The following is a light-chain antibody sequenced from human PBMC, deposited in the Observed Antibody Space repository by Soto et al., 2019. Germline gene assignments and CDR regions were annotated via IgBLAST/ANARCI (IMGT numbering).Light chain of an antibody. CDR3: QQYGSSLYT. Sequence: EIVLTQSQSTLSLSPGERATLSCRASQSVSSSYLAWYQQKPGQAPRLLIYGASSRATGIPDRFSGSGSGTDFTLTISRLEPEDFAVYYCQQYGSSLYTFGQGTKLEIK. CDR2: GAS. CDR1: QSVSSSY. V-gene: IGKV3-20*01. J-gene: IGKJ2*01.